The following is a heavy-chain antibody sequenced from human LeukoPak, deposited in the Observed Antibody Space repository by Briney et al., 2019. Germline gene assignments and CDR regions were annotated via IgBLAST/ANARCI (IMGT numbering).Heavy chain of an antibody. CDR3: AADPGYSSSWYLY. J-gene: IGHJ4*02. D-gene: IGHD6-13*01. V-gene: IGHV1-69*05. Sequence: ASVKVSCKASGGTFSSYAISWVRQAPGQGLEWMGGIIPIFGTANYAQKFQGRVTITTDESTSTAYMELSSLRSEDTAVYYCAADPGYSSSWYLYWGQGTLVTVSS. CDR2: IIPIFGTA. CDR1: GGTFSSYA.